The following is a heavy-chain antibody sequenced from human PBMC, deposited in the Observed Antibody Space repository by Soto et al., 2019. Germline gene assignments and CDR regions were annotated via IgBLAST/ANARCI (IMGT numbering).Heavy chain of an antibody. CDR1: GFTFSSFS. CDR2: ISYDGSNK. J-gene: IGHJ6*03. CDR3: AKGGGDTYYYYYMDV. Sequence: LRLSCAASGFTFSSFSMHWVRQAPGKGLEWVALISYDGSNKYYTDPVKGRFTISRDNSKNTLYLQMNSLRAEDTAVYYCAKGGGDTYYYYYMDVWGKGTTVTVSS. D-gene: IGHD3-10*01. V-gene: IGHV3-30*18.